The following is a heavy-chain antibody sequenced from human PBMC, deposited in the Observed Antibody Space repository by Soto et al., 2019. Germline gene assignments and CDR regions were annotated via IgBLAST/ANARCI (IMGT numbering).Heavy chain of an antibody. V-gene: IGHV1-69*06. Sequence: QVQLVQSGAEVKKPGSSVKVSCKASGGTFSSYAISWVRQAPGQGLEWMGGIIPIFGTANYAQKFQGRVTITADKSTSTAYMELSSLRSEDTAVYYGARAPRAIYYDFWSGSNWFDPWGQGTLVTVSS. CDR2: IIPIFGTA. J-gene: IGHJ5*02. CDR3: ARAPRAIYYDFWSGSNWFDP. CDR1: GGTFSSYA. D-gene: IGHD3-3*01.